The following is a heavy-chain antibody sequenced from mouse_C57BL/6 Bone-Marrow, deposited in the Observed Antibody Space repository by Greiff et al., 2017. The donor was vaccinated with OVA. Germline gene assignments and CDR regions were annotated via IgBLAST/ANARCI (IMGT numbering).Heavy chain of an antibody. CDR1: GYSFTDYN. CDR3: ARKGTAQANWYFDV. CDR2: IYPNYGTT. V-gene: IGHV1-39*01. Sequence: EVKLQQSGPELVKPGASVKISCKASGYSFTDYNMNWVKQSNGKSLEWIGVIYPNYGTTSYNQKFKGKATLTVDQSSSTAYMQLNSLTSEDSAVYYCARKGTAQANWYFDVWGTGTTVTVSS. D-gene: IGHD3-2*02. J-gene: IGHJ1*03.